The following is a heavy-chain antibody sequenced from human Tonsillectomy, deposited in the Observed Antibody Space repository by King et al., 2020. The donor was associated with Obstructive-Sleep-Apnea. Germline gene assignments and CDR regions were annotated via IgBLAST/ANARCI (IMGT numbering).Heavy chain of an antibody. D-gene: IGHD2-8*01. CDR2: IRSSRRTI. Sequence: VKLVESGGGLVQPGGSLRLACATSGFTFSTYSMNWVRQAPGKGLEWVSYIRSSRRTIFYADSVKGRFTISRDNAKNSLYLEMRSLRVEDTAVYYCARLRNSFDNGSMDVWGRGTTVTVSS. V-gene: IGHV3-48*04. CDR1: GFTFSTYS. J-gene: IGHJ6*02. CDR3: ARLRNSFDNGSMDV.